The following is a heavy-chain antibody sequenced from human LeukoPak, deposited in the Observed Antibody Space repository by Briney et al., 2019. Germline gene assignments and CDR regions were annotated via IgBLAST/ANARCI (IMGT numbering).Heavy chain of an antibody. CDR2: VSAYNGQI. Sequence: ASVKVSCKASGYTFGTYAISWVRQAPGQGLEWMGWVSAYNGQISYAQKFQGRVTMTTDTSTSTGYMDLKSLRSDDTAVYFCVREPYNRSSDRHERAFDYWGQGTLVTVSS. J-gene: IGHJ4*02. CDR3: VREPYNRSSDRHERAFDY. D-gene: IGHD6-6*01. V-gene: IGHV1-18*04. CDR1: GYTFGTYA.